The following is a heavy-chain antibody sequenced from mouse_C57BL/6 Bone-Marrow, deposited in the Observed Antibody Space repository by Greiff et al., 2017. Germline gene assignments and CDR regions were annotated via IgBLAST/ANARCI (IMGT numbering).Heavy chain of an antibody. CDR3: ARSYYGSSWGFAY. J-gene: IGHJ3*01. Sequence: QVQLQQSGAELVKPGASVKISCKASGYAFSSYWMNWVKQRPGKGLEWIGQIYPGDGDTNYNGKFKGKATLTADKSSSTAYMQLSSLTSEDSAVYFCARSYYGSSWGFAYWGQGTLVTVSA. D-gene: IGHD1-1*01. CDR1: GYAFSSYW. V-gene: IGHV1-80*01. CDR2: IYPGDGDT.